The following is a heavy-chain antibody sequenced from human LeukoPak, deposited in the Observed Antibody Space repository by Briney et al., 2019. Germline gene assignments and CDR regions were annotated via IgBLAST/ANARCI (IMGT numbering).Heavy chain of an antibody. J-gene: IGHJ4*02. V-gene: IGHV3-30*04. Sequence: GGSLRLSCAASGFTFSSYAMHWVRQAPGKGLEWVAFISYVGTNKNYTDSVEGRFTISRDNSKNTLYLQMNSLRAQDTAVYYCARDLGGERTAEFGGQGTLVTVSS. D-gene: IGHD2-21*01. CDR1: GFTFSSYA. CDR2: ISYVGTNK. CDR3: ARDLGGERTAEF.